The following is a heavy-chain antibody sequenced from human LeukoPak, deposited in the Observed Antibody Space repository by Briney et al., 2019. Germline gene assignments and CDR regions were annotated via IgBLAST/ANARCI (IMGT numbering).Heavy chain of an antibody. V-gene: IGHV1-46*01. J-gene: IGHJ5*02. CDR1: GYSFTNYY. Sequence: ASVRVSCKASGYSFTNYYMHWVRQAPGQGLEWMGMINPSGGSTTYAQKFQGRVTMTRDMSTSTVYMELRSLRSDDTAVYYCARESSGLEPWGQGTLVTVSS. CDR3: ARESSGLEP. CDR2: INPSGGST.